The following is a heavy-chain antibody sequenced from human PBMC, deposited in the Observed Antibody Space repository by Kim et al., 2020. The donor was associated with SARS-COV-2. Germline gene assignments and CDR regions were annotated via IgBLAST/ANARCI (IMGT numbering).Heavy chain of an antibody. CDR1: DFTFRSYW. Sequence: GGSLRLSCAASDFTFRSYWMSWVRQAPGKGLEWVANIKEDGSVKQYVGSVKGRFTISTDNAKNLLYLQMNSLRADDMAVYYCARDGVLSFTSSWDYWGRGTLVTVSS. J-gene: IGHJ4*02. CDR3: ARDGVLSFTSSWDY. CDR2: IKEDGSVK. D-gene: IGHD6-13*01. V-gene: IGHV3-7*03.